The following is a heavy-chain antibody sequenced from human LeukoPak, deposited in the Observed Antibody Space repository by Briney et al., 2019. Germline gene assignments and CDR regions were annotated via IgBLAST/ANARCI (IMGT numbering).Heavy chain of an antibody. J-gene: IGHJ5*02. Sequence: ASVKVSCKTSGYIFTSHFMHWVRQAPGQGLEWMGVTSGDGDTTWNAQKFKGRLTLTRDTSTSTFFMEMSSLRSEDTAVYYCARDHSRKEGVTTYWWFDPWGQGTLVTVSS. D-gene: IGHD3-10*01. CDR1: GYIFTSHF. V-gene: IGHV1-46*01. CDR3: ARDHSRKEGVTTYWWFDP. CDR2: TSGDGDTT.